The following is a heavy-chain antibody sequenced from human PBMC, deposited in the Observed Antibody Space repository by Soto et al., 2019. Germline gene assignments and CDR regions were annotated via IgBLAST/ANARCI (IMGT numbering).Heavy chain of an antibody. Sequence: EVQLLESGGRLVQPGGSLRLSCSASGFIFSRFAMTWVRQAPGKGLDWVSSISGSGGSTYYADFVQGRFTISRDNSNNTLFLQMDSLRADDTAVYYCAKGTRTAVGAVDYWGQGILVTVSA. D-gene: IGHD1-26*01. V-gene: IGHV3-23*01. J-gene: IGHJ4*02. CDR1: GFIFSRFA. CDR2: ISGSGGST. CDR3: AKGTRTAVGAVDY.